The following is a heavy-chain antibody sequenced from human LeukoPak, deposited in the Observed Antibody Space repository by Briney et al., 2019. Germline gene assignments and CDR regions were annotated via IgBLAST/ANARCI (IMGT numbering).Heavy chain of an antibody. CDR2: ISAYNRNT. CDR3: ARDPRGFWSGYSDPHFDY. J-gene: IGHJ4*02. V-gene: IGHV1-18*01. D-gene: IGHD3-3*01. Sequence: GASVKVSCKASGYTFTSYGISWVRQAPGQGLGWMGWISAYNRNTNYAQKLQGRVTVTTDTSTSTAYMELRSLRSDDTAVYYCARDPRGFWSGYSDPHFDYWGQGTLVTVSS. CDR1: GYTFTSYG.